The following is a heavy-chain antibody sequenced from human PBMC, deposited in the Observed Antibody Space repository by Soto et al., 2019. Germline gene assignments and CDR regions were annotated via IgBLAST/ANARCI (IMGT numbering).Heavy chain of an antibody. CDR2: ISAYNGNT. J-gene: IGHJ6*02. CDR3: ARVAVAGTGELYYYGMDV. V-gene: IGHV1-18*01. Sequence: ASVKVSCKASGYTFTSYGISWVRQAPGQGLEWMGWISAYNGNTNYAQKLQGRVTMTTDTSTSTAYMELRSLRSDDTAVYYCARVAVAGTGELYYYGMDVWGQGTTVTVSS. CDR1: GYTFTSYG. D-gene: IGHD6-19*01.